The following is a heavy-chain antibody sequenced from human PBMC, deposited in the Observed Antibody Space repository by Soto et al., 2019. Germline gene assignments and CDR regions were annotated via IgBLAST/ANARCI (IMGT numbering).Heavy chain of an antibody. V-gene: IGHV1-3*01. J-gene: IGHJ5*02. D-gene: IGHD6-19*01. CDR2: IQGGNGNT. CDR1: GNTFRNYA. CDR3: ARGVAGPLHWFDP. Sequence: ASVKVSCKASGNTFRNYAIHWVRQAPGQSLEWMGWIQGGNGNTKYSQRFQGRVTITRDTSASTAYMELSSLRSEDTAVYYCARGVAGPLHWFDPWGQGTLVTVSS.